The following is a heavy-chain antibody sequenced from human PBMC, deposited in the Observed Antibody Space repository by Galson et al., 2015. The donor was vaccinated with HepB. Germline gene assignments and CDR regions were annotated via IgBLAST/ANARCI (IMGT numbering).Heavy chain of an antibody. CDR2: ISGGGENT. Sequence: SLRLSCAASGFTFSSYWMHWVRQAPGKGLEWVSVISGGGENTFYVDSVKGRFTISRDNSRNTLQLQMNSLRAEDTAVYYCAREHRGTDLWGQGTLVTVSS. CDR1: GFTFSSYW. J-gene: IGHJ5*02. CDR3: AREHRGTDL. D-gene: IGHD1-1*01. V-gene: IGHV3-23*01.